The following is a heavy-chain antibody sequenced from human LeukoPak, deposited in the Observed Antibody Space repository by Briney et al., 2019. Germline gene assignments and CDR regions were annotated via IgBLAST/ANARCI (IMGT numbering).Heavy chain of an antibody. Sequence: QPGGSLRLSCVASGFTFEDFVMHWVRQAPGKGLGWVSGISWNSGSIGYADSVKGRFTISRDNARDSLYLQLSSLRAEDTALYHCAKEVGGADAFDIWGQGTMVTVSS. CDR3: AKEVGGADAFDI. V-gene: IGHV3-9*01. J-gene: IGHJ3*02. CDR2: ISWNSGSI. CDR1: GFTFEDFV. D-gene: IGHD3-10*01.